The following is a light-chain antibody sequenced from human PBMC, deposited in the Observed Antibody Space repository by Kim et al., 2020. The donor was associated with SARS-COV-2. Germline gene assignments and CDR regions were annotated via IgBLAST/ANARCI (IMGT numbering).Light chain of an antibody. Sequence: ASVGDRVTITCRESQGISNYLAWYQQKPGKVPKLLIYAASTLQSGVPSRFSGSGSGTDFTLTISSLQPEDVATYYCQKYNSAPCGFGQGTKVDIK. V-gene: IGKV1-27*01. CDR1: QGISNY. CDR2: AAS. J-gene: IGKJ1*01. CDR3: QKYNSAPCG.